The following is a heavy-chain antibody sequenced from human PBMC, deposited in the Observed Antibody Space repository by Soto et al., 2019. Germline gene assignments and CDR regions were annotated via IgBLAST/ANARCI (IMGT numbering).Heavy chain of an antibody. CDR2: ISAYNGNT. CDR1: GYTFTSYG. V-gene: IGHV1-18*01. CDR3: ARCREIAVAGTVGWFDP. Sequence: QVQLVQSGAEVKKPGASVKVSCKASGYTFTSYGISWVRQAPGQGLEWMGWISAYNGNTNYAQKLQGRVTMTTDTSTSTADMELRSLRSDDTAVYYCARCREIAVAGTVGWFDPWGQGTLVTVSS. D-gene: IGHD6-19*01. J-gene: IGHJ5*02.